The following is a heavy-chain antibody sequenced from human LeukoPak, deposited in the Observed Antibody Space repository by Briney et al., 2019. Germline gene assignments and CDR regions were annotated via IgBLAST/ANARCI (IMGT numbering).Heavy chain of an antibody. Sequence: PGGSLRLSCAASRFTFSNFAMSWVRQAPGKGLEWVSAISGSGGSTYYADSVKGRFTISRDNSKNALFLQMNSLRAEDTAVYYCANPAGYSSWNYDYWGQGTLVTVSS. CDR1: RFTFSNFA. CDR3: ANPAGYSSWNYDY. J-gene: IGHJ4*02. CDR2: ISGSGGST. V-gene: IGHV3-23*01. D-gene: IGHD6-13*01.